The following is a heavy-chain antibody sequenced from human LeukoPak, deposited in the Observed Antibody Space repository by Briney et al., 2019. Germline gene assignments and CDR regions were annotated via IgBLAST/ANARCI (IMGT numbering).Heavy chain of an antibody. V-gene: IGHV4-39*07. J-gene: IGHJ4*02. CDR1: GSSISNYY. D-gene: IGHD3-10*01. Sequence: SETLSLTCTVSGSSISNYYWGWIRQAPGKGLEWIGSIYYSGNTYYNSSLKSRVTISLDTSKNQFSLNLFSVTAADTAMYYCARDRSKLWFGESDWGQGTLVTVSS. CDR3: ARDRSKLWFGESD. CDR2: IYYSGNT.